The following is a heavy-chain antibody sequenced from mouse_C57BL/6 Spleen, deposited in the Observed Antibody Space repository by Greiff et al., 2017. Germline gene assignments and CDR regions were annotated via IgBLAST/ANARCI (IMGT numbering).Heavy chain of an antibody. J-gene: IGHJ4*01. V-gene: IGHV1-53*01. CDR1: GYTFTSYW. CDR2: INPSNGGT. CDR3: AREKSNNLYAMDY. D-gene: IGHD2-5*01. Sequence: QVQLQPPGTELVKPGASVKLSCKASGYTFTSYWMPWVKQRPGQGLEWIGNINPSNGGTNYNEKFKSKATLNVDTSSSTAYMQRISLTAYDAAVYYCAREKSNNLYAMDYGGQGTSVTVSS.